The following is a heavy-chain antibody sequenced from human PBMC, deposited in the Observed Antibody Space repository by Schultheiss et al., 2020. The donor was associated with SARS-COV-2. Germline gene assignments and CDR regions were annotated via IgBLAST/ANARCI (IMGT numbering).Heavy chain of an antibody. V-gene: IGHV3-30*03. CDR2: ISYDGSNK. Sequence: GGSLRLSCAASGFTFSSYGMHWVRQAPGKGLEWVAVISYDGSNKYYADSVKGRFTISRDNSKNTLYLQMNSLRAEDTAVYYCARDGYCSGGSCLKGAFDIWGQGTMVTVSS. CDR3: ARDGYCSGGSCLKGAFDI. D-gene: IGHD2-15*01. J-gene: IGHJ3*02. CDR1: GFTFSSYG.